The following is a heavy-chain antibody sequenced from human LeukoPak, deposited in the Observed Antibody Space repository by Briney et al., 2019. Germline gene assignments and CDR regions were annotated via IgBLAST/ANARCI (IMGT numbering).Heavy chain of an antibody. CDR2: ISYDGGDK. V-gene: IGHV3-30*03. CDR3: ARWATAVDY. J-gene: IGHJ4*02. CDR1: GFTFSSYS. D-gene: IGHD1-26*01. Sequence: GGSLRLSCAASGFTFSSYSMNWVRQAPGKGLEWVAVISYDGGDKYYVDSVKGRFTISRDNAKNSLYLQMNSLRDEDTAVYYCARWATAVDYWGQGTLVTVSS.